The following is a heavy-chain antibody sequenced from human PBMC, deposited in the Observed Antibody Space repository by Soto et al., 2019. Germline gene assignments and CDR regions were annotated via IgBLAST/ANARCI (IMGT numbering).Heavy chain of an antibody. CDR1: GFTVSSYG. V-gene: IGHV3-30*18. CDR3: AKDDGMDV. Sequence: QVQLVESGGGVVQPGRSLRLSCAASGFTVSSYGMHRVRQAPGKGLEWVAVISYDGSNKYYADSVKGRFTISRDNSKNTLYLQMNSLRAEDTAVYYCAKDDGMDVWGQGTTVTVSS. CDR2: ISYDGSNK. J-gene: IGHJ6*02.